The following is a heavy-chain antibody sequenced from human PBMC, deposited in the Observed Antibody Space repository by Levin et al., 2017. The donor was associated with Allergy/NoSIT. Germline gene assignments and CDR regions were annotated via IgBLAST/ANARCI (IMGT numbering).Heavy chain of an antibody. J-gene: IGHJ6*02. Sequence: SETMSLTCSVSGVSIRSSDYYWGWIRQSPDTGLEWMGSIYFSGSTYYNPSLKNRITLSADMSKNLLSLSLTSVTAADSALYFCAGFCSSSRCSGNYDYGMDVWGHGTAVTVSS. CDR2: IYFSGST. V-gene: IGHV4-39*01. CDR1: GVSIRSSDYY. D-gene: IGHD2-2*01. CDR3: AGFCSSSRCSGNYDYGMDV.